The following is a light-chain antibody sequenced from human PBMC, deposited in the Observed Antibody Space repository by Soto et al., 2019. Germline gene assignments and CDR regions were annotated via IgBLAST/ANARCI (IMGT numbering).Light chain of an antibody. Sequence: EIIMTQSPATLTVAPGEGVTLSCRASQGIGDTLAWYQHKPGQTPRLLIYDTSTRATGVPARFSGSRSGTEFTLTINSLQSEDFAVYYCQRYTHWPLTFGGGTKVEN. J-gene: IGKJ4*01. CDR2: DTS. V-gene: IGKV3-15*01. CDR1: QGIGDT. CDR3: QRYTHWPLT.